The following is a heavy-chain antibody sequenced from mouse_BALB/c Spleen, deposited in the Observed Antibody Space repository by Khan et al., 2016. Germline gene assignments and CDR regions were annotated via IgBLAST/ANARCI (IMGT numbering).Heavy chain of an antibody. CDR1: GFSLTGYG. V-gene: IGHV2-6-7*01. CDR3: ARDGGTGTSWYVDG. CDR2: IWGEGST. D-gene: IGHD4-1*01. J-gene: IGHJ1*01. Sequence: QVQLKESGPGLVAPSQSLSITCNVSGFSLTGYGVNWVRQPPGKGLEWLGMIWGEGSTDYNSALKSRLSISKDHSTNQASLEMNSLQTDDTARDDCARDGGTGTSWYVDGCGVGTTVTVSS.